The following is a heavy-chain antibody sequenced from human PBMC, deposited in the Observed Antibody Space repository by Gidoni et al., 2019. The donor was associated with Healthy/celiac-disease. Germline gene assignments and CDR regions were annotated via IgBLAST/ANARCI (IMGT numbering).Heavy chain of an antibody. CDR3: AKDRYRGITIMDV. D-gene: IGHD3-3*01. V-gene: IGHV3-30*18. CDR2: ISYDGSNK. Sequence: QVQLVESGGGVVQPGRSLRLSCAASGFPLSSYGMHWVRQAPGKGLEWVAVISYDGSNKYYADSVKGRFTISRDNSKNTLYLQMNSLRAEDTAVYYCAKDRYRGITIMDVWGQGTTVTVSS. J-gene: IGHJ6*02. CDR1: GFPLSSYG.